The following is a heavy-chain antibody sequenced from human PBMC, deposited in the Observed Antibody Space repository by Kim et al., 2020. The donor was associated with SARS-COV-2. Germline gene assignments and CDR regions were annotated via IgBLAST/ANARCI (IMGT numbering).Heavy chain of an antibody. V-gene: IGHV3-7*03. J-gene: IGHJ4*02. CDR1: GFTFSDFW. D-gene: IGHD2-21*01. CDR2: IKQDGTEK. Sequence: GGSLRLSCAASGFTFSDFWMTWVRQAPGKGLEWVANIKQDGTEKFYVDSVKGRFTISRDNAENSLYLQMNNLRAEDTAIYYYVKVSIAALGADYWGQGTLVTVSS. CDR3: VKVSIAALGADY.